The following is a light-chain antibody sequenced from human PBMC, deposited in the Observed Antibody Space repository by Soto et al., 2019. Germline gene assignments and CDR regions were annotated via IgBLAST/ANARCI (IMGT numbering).Light chain of an antibody. J-gene: IGKJ1*01. V-gene: IGKV1-39*01. CDR2: AAS. CDR1: QSIRNY. Sequence: DIQMTQSPSSLSASLRDRVTITCRASQSIRNYLNWYQQKPGRAPKILIYAASNLQSGVPSRFSGGGSGTDFTLTITSLQPEDFATYYCQQSYSSPWTFGQGTKVDIK. CDR3: QQSYSSPWT.